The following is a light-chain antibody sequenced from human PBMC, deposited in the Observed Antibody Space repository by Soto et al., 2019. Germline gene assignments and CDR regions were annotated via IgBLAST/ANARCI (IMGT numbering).Light chain of an antibody. V-gene: IGKV3-20*01. Sequence: EIVLTQSPGTLSLSPGERATLSCRASQSLSSSYLAWYQQKPGQAPRLLIYGASSRATGIPDRFSGSGSGTDFTLTISRLEPEDFAVYYCQQYGSAPMTFGQGTRLEI. CDR2: GAS. CDR1: QSLSSSY. CDR3: QQYGSAPMT. J-gene: IGKJ5*01.